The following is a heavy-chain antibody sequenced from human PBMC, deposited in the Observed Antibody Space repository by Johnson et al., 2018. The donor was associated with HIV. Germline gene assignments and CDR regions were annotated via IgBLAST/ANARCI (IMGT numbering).Heavy chain of an antibody. CDR2: ISSSGNTI. V-gene: IGHV3-11*01. D-gene: IGHD3-3*01. CDR1: GFTFSDYY. Sequence: VQLVESGGGLVKPGGSLRLSCAASGFTFSDYYMGWIRQAPGKGLEWVSYISSSGNTIYSADSVKGRFPIFRDNAKTSLYLQMNSLRAEDTGVYYCAKDLRVVNGVDDAFDIWGQGTMVTVSS. J-gene: IGHJ3*02. CDR3: AKDLRVVNGVDDAFDI.